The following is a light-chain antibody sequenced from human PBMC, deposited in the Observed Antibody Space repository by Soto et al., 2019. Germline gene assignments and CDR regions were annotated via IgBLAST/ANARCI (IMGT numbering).Light chain of an antibody. J-gene: IGKJ2*01. Sequence: DLQMTQSPSSLSASVGDRVTITCRASQSISNYLNWYQQKPGKAPKLLIYAASSLQSGVPSRFSGSGSGTDFTLTISSLQPEDFATYYCQQSYRTPTFGQGTKLEIK. CDR1: QSISNY. V-gene: IGKV1-39*01. CDR3: QQSYRTPT. CDR2: AAS.